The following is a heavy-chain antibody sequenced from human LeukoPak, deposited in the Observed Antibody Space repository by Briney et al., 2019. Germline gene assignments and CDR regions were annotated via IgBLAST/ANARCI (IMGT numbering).Heavy chain of an antibody. J-gene: IGHJ4*02. V-gene: IGHV3-15*01. CDR2: IKSKTDGGTT. CDR1: GFTFSSYS. Sequence: GGSLRLSCAASGFTFSSYSMNWVRQAPGKGLEWVGRIKSKTDGGTTDYAAPVKGRFTISRDDSKNTLYLQMNSLRAEDTAIYYCAKNRGSSCYSALDCWGQGTLVTVSS. CDR3: AKNRGSSCYSALDC. D-gene: IGHD2-15*01.